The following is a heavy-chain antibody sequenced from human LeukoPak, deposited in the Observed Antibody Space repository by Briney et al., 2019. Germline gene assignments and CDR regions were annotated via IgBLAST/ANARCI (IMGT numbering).Heavy chain of an antibody. CDR2: ISGSGGST. Sequence: GGSLRLSCAASGFTFSSCAMSWVRQAPGKGLEWVSAISGSGGSTYYAGSVKGRFTISRDNSKNTLYLQMNSLRAEDTAVYYCAKYSSSSYYYGMDVWGQGTTVTVSS. CDR3: AKYSSSSYYYGMDV. D-gene: IGHD6-6*01. J-gene: IGHJ6*02. V-gene: IGHV3-23*01. CDR1: GFTFSSCA.